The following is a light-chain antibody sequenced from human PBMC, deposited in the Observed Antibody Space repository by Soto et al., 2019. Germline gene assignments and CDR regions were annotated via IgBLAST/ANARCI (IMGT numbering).Light chain of an antibody. V-gene: IGKV3-11*01. Sequence: EIALTQSPATLSLSPGARATVSSRASQSVSTYLAWFQQKPGQPPRLLIYDASTRATGIPARFSGSGSGTDFTLTISMLEPDDFAIYYRQQRHSWVTFGQGTRLEIK. CDR2: DAS. CDR1: QSVSTY. J-gene: IGKJ5*01. CDR3: QQRHSWVT.